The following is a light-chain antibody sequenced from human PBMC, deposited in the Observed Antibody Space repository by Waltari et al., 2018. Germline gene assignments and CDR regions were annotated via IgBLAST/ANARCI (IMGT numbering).Light chain of an antibody. V-gene: IGKV3-20*01. CDR1: HSISNNF. Sequence: EIVLTQSPGTLSSSPGESATLYCRASHSISNNFLAWYQQRPGQSPRLLMYSISNRAPGIPDRFWGSGSGTDFTLTISRLEPEDFAVYYCQQYGNSPITFGQGTRL. J-gene: IGKJ5*01. CDR2: SIS. CDR3: QQYGNSPIT.